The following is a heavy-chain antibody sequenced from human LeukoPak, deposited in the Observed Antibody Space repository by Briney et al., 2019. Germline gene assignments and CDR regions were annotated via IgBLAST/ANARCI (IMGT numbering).Heavy chain of an antibody. CDR3: ARDPFYGPGSYHTGIDY. D-gene: IGHD3-10*01. CDR1: GFTFSSYS. CDR2: ISSSSSTI. V-gene: IGHV3-48*01. Sequence: GGSLRLSCAASGFTFSSYSMNWVRQAPGKGLEWVSYISSSSSTIYYADSVKGRFTISRDNAKNSLYLQMNSLRAEDTAVYYCARDPFYGPGSYHTGIDYWGQGTLVTVSS. J-gene: IGHJ4*02.